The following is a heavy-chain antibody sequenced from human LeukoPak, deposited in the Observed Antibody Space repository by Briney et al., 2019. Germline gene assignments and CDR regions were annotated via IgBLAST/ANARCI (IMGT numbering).Heavy chain of an antibody. CDR1: GYTFTSYY. Sequence: ASVKVSCKASGYTFTSYYMHWVRQAPGQGLEWMGIINPSGGSTSYAQKFQGRVTMTRDMSTSTVYMELSSLRSEDTAVYYCARVYSSSWPDYYYYYMDVRGKGTTVTVSS. J-gene: IGHJ6*03. V-gene: IGHV1-46*01. CDR3: ARVYSSSWPDYYYYYMDV. D-gene: IGHD6-13*01. CDR2: INPSGGST.